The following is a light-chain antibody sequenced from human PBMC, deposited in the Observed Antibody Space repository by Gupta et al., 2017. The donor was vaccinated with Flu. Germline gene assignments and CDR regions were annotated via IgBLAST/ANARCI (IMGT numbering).Light chain of an antibody. CDR3: QQDGSSRWT. CDR2: GAS. J-gene: IGKJ1*01. CDR1: QSGRSSY. Sequence: GTLSLSPGERGTRSCRASQSGRSSYLAWYQQKPGQAPRLLIYGASSRDTGIPERFSGSGSGTEFTLTISRLEPEDFAVYYCQQDGSSRWTFGQGTKVEIK. V-gene: IGKV3-20*01.